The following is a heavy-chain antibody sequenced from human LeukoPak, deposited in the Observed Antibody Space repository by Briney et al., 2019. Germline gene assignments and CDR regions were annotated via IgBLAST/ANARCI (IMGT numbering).Heavy chain of an antibody. CDR1: GFTFDDYA. J-gene: IGHJ4*02. V-gene: IGHV3-9*01. CDR3: AKDTASNYDILTGYHDY. D-gene: IGHD3-9*01. Sequence: SLRLSCAASGFTFDDYAMHWVRHAPGKGLEWVSGISWNSGSIGYADSVKGRFTISRDNAKNSLYLQMNSLRAEDTALYYCAKDTASNYDILTGYHDYWGQGTLVTVSS. CDR2: ISWNSGSI.